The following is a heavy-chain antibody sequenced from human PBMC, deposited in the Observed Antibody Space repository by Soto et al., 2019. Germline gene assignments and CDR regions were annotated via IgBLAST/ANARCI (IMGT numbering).Heavy chain of an antibody. CDR3: ATYGGDTGHFDY. CDR2: SGTT. CDR1: GGSTSFSNYH. D-gene: IGHD4-17*01. Sequence: PSETLSLTCTVSGGSTSFSNYHWTWIRQSPGKGPEWIGSGTTSYNPSLKSRVTIFVDTSQSQFSLKMHSVTAADTAVYYCATYGGDTGHFDYWGQGIMVTAPQ. J-gene: IGHJ4*02. V-gene: IGHV4-39*01.